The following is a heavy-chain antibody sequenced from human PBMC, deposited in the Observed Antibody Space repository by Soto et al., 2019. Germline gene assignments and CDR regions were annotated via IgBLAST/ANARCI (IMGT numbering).Heavy chain of an antibody. CDR3: ARDPDWLFENFFYY. Sequence: PSETLSLTCAVYGGCFSGYYWTWIRQPPGTGLEWIGEINHSGSTNYNPSLKSRVTISVDTSKNQFSLKLSSVTAADTAVYYCARDPDWLFENFFYYWGQGTLVTVSS. D-gene: IGHD3-9*01. V-gene: IGHV4-34*01. CDR1: GGCFSGYY. CDR2: INHSGST. J-gene: IGHJ4*02.